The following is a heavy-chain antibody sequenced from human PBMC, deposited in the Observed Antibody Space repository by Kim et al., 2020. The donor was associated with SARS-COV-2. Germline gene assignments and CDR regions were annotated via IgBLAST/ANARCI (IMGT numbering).Heavy chain of an antibody. CDR1: GFTFSSYA. CDR2: ISYDGSNK. Sequence: GGSLRLSCAASGFTFSSYAMHWVRQAPGKGLEWVAVISYDGSNKYYADSVKGRFTISRDNSKNTLYLQMNSLRAEDTAVYYCVRSGGSGSYFSWFDPWG. D-gene: IGHD3-10*01. CDR3: VRSGGSGSYFSWFDP. V-gene: IGHV3-30*04. J-gene: IGHJ5*02.